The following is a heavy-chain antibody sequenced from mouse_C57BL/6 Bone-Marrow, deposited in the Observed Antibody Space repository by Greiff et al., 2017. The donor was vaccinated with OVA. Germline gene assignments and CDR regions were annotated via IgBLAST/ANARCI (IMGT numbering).Heavy chain of an antibody. CDR3: VRLADYGLDY. V-gene: IGHV10-1*01. CDR2: IRSKSNNYAT. CDR1: GFSFNTYA. D-gene: IGHD1-1*01. Sequence: DVHLVESGGGLVQPKGSLKLSCAASGFSFNTYAMNWVRQAPGKGLEWVARIRSKSNNYATYYADSVKDRFTISRDDSESMLYLQMNNLKTEDTAMYYCVRLADYGLDYWGQGTTLTVSS. J-gene: IGHJ2*01.